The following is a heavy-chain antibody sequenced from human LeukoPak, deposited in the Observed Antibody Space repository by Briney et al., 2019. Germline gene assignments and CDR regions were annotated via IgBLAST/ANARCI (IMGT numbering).Heavy chain of an antibody. D-gene: IGHD3-10*01. CDR1: GYTFTGYY. CDR2: INPNSGGT. CDR3: ARNKWFGTGWFDP. V-gene: IGHV1-2*02. Sequence: APVKVSCKASGYTFTGYYMHWVRQAPGQGLEWMGWINPNSGGTNYAQKFQGRVTMTRDTSISTAYMELSRLRSDDTAVYYCARNKWFGTGWFDPWGQGTLVTVSS. J-gene: IGHJ5*02.